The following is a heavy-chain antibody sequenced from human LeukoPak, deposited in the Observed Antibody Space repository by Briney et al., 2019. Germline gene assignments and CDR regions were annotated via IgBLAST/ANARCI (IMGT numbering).Heavy chain of an antibody. Sequence: SETLSLTCAVYGGSFSGYYWSWIRQPPGKGLEWIGEINHSGSTNYNPSLKSRVTISVDTSKNQFSLKLSSVTAADTAVYYCASLRVYCSGGSCYPAPLDPWGQGTLVTVSS. J-gene: IGHJ5*02. CDR1: GGSFSGYY. CDR3: ASLRVYCSGGSCYPAPLDP. V-gene: IGHV4-34*01. D-gene: IGHD2-15*01. CDR2: INHSGST.